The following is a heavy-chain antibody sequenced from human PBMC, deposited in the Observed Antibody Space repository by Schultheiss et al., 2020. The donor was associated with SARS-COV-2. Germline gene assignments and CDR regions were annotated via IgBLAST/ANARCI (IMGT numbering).Heavy chain of an antibody. Sequence: KVSCKASGGTFNSYAVNWVRQAPGQGLEWMGGVIPMFPTTNYAQKFQGRLTITADGSTGTAYMELRSLRSEDTAVYYCARQYYDDTGRHYAGDYQGFDVWGQGTTVTVSS. CDR3: ARQYYDDTGRHYAGDYQGFDV. V-gene: IGHV1-69*01. CDR1: GGTFNSYA. CDR2: VIPMFPTT. J-gene: IGHJ6*02. D-gene: IGHD3-22*01.